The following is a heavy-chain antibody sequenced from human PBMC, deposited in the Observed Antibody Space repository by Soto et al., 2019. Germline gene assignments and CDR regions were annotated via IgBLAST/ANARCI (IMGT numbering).Heavy chain of an antibody. V-gene: IGHV4-4*07. J-gene: IGHJ3*02. CDR3: AKDESGAADI. CDR1: GVSLTAYS. D-gene: IGHD7-27*01. Sequence: SETLSLTCTVSGVSLTAYSWNWIRQPVGKGLEWIGRIDTSGKTNYIPSLKSRLTMSIDGFKNQFPLNLKFVTAADTAVYFCAKDESGAADIWGQGTMVTVSS. CDR2: IDTSGKT.